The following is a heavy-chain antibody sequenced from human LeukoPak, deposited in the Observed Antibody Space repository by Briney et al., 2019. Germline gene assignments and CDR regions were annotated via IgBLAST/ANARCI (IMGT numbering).Heavy chain of an antibody. Sequence: SETLSLTCTVSVGSVSTDGYYWSWIRQPPGKGLEWIGCMHYGGSTDYNPSLKSRATISADTSKNQFSLRLYSVTAADTAVYYCARHIYDRTGRPFDYWGQGTLLTVSS. J-gene: IGHJ4*02. D-gene: IGHD3/OR15-3a*01. CDR3: ARHIYDRTGRPFDY. CDR1: VGSVSTDGYY. CDR2: MHYGGST. V-gene: IGHV4-39*01.